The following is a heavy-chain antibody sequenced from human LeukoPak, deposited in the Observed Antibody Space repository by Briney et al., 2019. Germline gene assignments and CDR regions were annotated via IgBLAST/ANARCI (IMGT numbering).Heavy chain of an antibody. D-gene: IGHD3-3*01. CDR3: ARVKVLRFLEWFLDF. V-gene: IGHV4-31*03. J-gene: IGHJ4*02. CDR1: GSSVSSDDYY. CDR2: VYYSGSS. Sequence: PSQTLSLTCTVSGSSVSSDDYYWSWVRQHPGQGLEWFGYVYYSGSSYYIPSLESRVTMSVEVSKNQFSLELRSVTAADTAVYYCARVKVLRFLEWFLDFWGQGALVTVSS.